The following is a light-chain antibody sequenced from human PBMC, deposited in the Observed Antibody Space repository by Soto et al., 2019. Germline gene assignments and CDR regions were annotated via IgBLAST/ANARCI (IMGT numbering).Light chain of an antibody. V-gene: IGLV2-14*03. J-gene: IGLJ2*01. CDR1: SSDVGGYNF. CDR2: DVR. Sequence: QSALTQPASVSGSPGQSITISCTGTSSDVGGYNFVSWYQQHPGKAPKFIIYDVRNRPSGVSNRLSGSRSGNTASLTISGLQAEDEADYYCSSYTSSSTVIFGGGIKVTVL. CDR3: SSYTSSSTVI.